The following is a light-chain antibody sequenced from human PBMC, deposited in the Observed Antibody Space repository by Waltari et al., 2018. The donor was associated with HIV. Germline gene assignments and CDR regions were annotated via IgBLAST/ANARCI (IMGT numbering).Light chain of an antibody. CDR2: EAS. CDR1: QFISTS. CDR3: QQAHSFPHT. J-gene: IGKJ2*01. Sequence: DIQMTQSPSSMSASVGDKVTITCRATQFISTSLAWYQQRPNRAPKLLIFEASRLQSGAPSRFSGRGSGTQFTLTINSLQPEDVGTYYCQQAHSFPHTFGQGT. V-gene: IGKV1-12*01.